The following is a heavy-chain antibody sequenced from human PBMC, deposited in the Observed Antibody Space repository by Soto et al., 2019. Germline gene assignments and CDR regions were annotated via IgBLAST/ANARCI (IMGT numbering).Heavy chain of an antibody. V-gene: IGHV4-34*01. CDR1: GGSFSGYY. CDR3: ARDRRTVTTLYYFDY. D-gene: IGHD4-17*01. J-gene: IGHJ4*02. Sequence: TSETLSLTCAVYGGSFSGYYWSWTRQPPGKGLEWIGEINHSGSTNYNPSLKSRVTISVDTSKNQFSLKLSSVTAADTAVYYCARDRRTVTTLYYFDYWGQGTLVTVSS. CDR2: INHSGST.